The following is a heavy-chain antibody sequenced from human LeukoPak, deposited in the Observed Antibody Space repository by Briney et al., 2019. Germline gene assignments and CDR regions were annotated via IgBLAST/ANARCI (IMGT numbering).Heavy chain of an antibody. CDR1: GFTFSSYS. Sequence: GGSLRLSCAASGFTFSSYSMNWVRQAPGKGLEWVSSISSSSSYIYYADSVKGRFTISRDNAKNSLYLQMNSLRAEDTAVYYCAREDKGGSGWYRAFFDYWGQGTLVTVSS. D-gene: IGHD6-19*01. J-gene: IGHJ4*02. CDR3: AREDKGGSGWYRAFFDY. V-gene: IGHV3-21*01. CDR2: ISSSSSYI.